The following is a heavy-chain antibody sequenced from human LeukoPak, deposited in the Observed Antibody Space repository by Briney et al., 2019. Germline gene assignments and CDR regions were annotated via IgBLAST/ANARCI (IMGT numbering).Heavy chain of an antibody. CDR3: AKDKETY. V-gene: IGHV3-30*02. D-gene: IGHD2-21*01. CDR1: GFTFSSYA. Sequence: PGGSLRLSCAASGFTFSSYAMSWVRQAPGKGLEWVAFMRYDGSNIYYADSVKGRFTISRDNSKSTLYLQMNSLRGEDTAVYYCAKDKETYWGQGTLVIVSS. CDR2: MRYDGSNI. J-gene: IGHJ4*02.